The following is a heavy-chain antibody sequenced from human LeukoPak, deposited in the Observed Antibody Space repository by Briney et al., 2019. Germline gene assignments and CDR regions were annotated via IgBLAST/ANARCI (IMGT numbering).Heavy chain of an antibody. Sequence: RSGGSLRLSCAASGFTFSSYGMHWVRQAPGKGLEWVAVIWYDGSNKYYADSVKGRFTIYRDNSKNTLYLQMHSLRAEDTAVYYCAKDSPNFYDSSGYHPWGQGTLVTVSS. CDR3: AKDSPNFYDSSGYHP. CDR2: IWYDGSNK. V-gene: IGHV3-33*06. D-gene: IGHD3-22*01. CDR1: GFTFSSYG. J-gene: IGHJ5*02.